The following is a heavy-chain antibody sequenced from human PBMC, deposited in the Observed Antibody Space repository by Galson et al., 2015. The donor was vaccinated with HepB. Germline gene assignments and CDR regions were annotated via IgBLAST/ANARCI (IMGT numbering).Heavy chain of an antibody. V-gene: IGHV1-2*02. D-gene: IGHD2-2*01. CDR1: GYSFTDYY. CDR2: INPNSGGA. Sequence: SVKVSCKASGYSFTDYYIHWVRQAPGQGLEWMGWINPNSGGANYAQKFQGRVTMTGDTSINTAYMELSRLRSDDTAVYYCARSYTSSSPWIYWGQGTLVTVSS. J-gene: IGHJ4*02. CDR3: ARSYTSSSPWIY.